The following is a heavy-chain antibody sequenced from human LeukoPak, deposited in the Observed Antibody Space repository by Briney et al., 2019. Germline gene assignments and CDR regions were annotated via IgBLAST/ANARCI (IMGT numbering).Heavy chain of an antibody. CDR1: GGSVTTTNW. CDR3: AREGGFYRPLDY. J-gene: IGHJ4*02. Sequence: SETLSLTCAVSGGSVTTTNWWTWVRQPPGKGLEWIGEVHLDGRTNYNPSLTGRLTMSVDLYENHISLKLTSVTAADTAVYYCAREGGFYRPLDYSGQGTLVTVSS. V-gene: IGHV4-4*02. CDR2: VHLDGRT. D-gene: IGHD3-3*01.